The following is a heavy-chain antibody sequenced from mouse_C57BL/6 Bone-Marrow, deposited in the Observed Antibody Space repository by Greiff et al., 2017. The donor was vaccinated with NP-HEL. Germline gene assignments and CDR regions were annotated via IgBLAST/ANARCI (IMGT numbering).Heavy chain of an antibody. CDR1: GFTFSSYG. CDR3: ARHAFTVVATDFDY. Sequence: DVHLVESGGDLVKPGGSLKLSCAASGFTFSSYGMSWVRQTPDKRLEWVATISSGGSYTYYPDSVKGRFTISRDNAKNTLYLQMSSLKSEDTAMYYCARHAFTVVATDFDYWGQGTTLTVSS. D-gene: IGHD1-1*01. V-gene: IGHV5-6*01. J-gene: IGHJ2*01. CDR2: ISSGGSYT.